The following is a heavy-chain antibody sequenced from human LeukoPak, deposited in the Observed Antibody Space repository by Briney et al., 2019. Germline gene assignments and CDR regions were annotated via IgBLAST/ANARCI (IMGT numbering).Heavy chain of an antibody. Sequence: GGSLRLSCAASGFTFSSHAMSWVRQAPGKGLEWVSAISGTGGSTYYADSVKGRFTISRDNSKNTLYLQMNSLRAEDTAVYYCAKDRPIAVAALHWGQGTLVTVSS. J-gene: IGHJ4*02. D-gene: IGHD6-19*01. CDR1: GFTFSSHA. V-gene: IGHV3-23*01. CDR3: AKDRPIAVAALH. CDR2: ISGTGGST.